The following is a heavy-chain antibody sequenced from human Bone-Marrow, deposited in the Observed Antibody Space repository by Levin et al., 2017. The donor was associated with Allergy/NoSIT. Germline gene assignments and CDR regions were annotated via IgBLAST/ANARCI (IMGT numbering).Heavy chain of an antibody. J-gene: IGHJ4*02. Sequence: LRLSCTVSGGSISSGDYYWSWIRQPPGKGLEWIGYIYYSGSTYYNPSLKSRVTISVDTSKNQFSLKLSSVTAADTAVYYCARYGDLDYFDYWGQGTLVTVSS. CDR1: GGSISSGDYY. V-gene: IGHV4-30-4*01. D-gene: IGHD4-17*01. CDR3: ARYGDLDYFDY. CDR2: IYYSGST.